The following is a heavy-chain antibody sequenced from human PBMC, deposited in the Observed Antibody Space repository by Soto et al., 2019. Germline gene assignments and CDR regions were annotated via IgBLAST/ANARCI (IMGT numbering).Heavy chain of an antibody. CDR1: TGYA. CDR2: ISPTGNT. J-gene: IGHJ5*02. CDR3: AKDLSTGHADL. D-gene: IGHD3-9*01. Sequence: GGSLRLSCTALTGYAMSWVRRGPGKGLEWISTISPTGNTHYADSVEGRFTISRDDSKNTFYLQMNNLRADDTGVYYCAKDLSTGHADLWGQGTLVTVS. V-gene: IGHV3-23*01.